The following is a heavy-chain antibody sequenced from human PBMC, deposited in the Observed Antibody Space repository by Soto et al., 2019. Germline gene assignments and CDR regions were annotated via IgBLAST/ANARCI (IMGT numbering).Heavy chain of an antibody. V-gene: IGHV4-30-2*01. D-gene: IGHD1-26*01. CDR3: ARASYTQDYYYYYGMDV. CDR1: GGSISSGGYS. CDR2: IYHSGST. J-gene: IGHJ6*02. Sequence: PSETLSLTCAVSGGSISSGGYSWSWIRQPPGKGLEWIGYIYHSGSTYYSPSLKSRVTISVDRSKNQFSLKLSSVAAADTAVYYCARASYTQDYYYYYGMDVWGQGTTVTVSS.